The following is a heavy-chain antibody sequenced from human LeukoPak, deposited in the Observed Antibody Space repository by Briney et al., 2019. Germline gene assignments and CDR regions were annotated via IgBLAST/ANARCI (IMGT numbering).Heavy chain of an antibody. D-gene: IGHD2-2*01. CDR2: INPNSGDT. J-gene: IGHJ4*02. V-gene: IGHV1-2*06. Sequence: ASVKVSCKDSGYTFTGYHMLWVRQAPGQGLEWMGRINPNSGDTNYAQKFQGRVTMTRDTTISTAYVELSRLRSDDTAVYYCARDYCSSTSCLFDYWGQGTLVTVSS. CDR3: ARDYCSSTSCLFDY. CDR1: GYTFTGYH.